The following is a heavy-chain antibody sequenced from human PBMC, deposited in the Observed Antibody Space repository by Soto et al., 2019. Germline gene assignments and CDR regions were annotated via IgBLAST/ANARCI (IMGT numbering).Heavy chain of an antibody. J-gene: IGHJ4*02. CDR3: ARVDRSGGSCLFDY. V-gene: IGHV4-59*01. CDR2: IYYSGST. CDR1: GGSISSYY. Sequence: PSETLSLTCTVSGGSISSYYWSWIRQPPGKGLEWIGYIYYSGSTNYNPSLKSRVTISVDTSKNQFSLKLSSVTAADTAVYYCARVDRSGGSCLFDYWGQGTLVTVSS. D-gene: IGHD2-15*01.